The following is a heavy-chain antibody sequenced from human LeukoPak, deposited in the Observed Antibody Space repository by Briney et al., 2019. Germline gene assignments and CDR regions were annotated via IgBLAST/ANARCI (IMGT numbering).Heavy chain of an antibody. J-gene: IGHJ4*02. CDR2: IKQEGSEK. Sequence: GGSLRLSCAASGFTSSSYWMSWVRQAPGEGREWGANIKQEGSEKYYVDSVQGRLTISRDNAKNSLYLQMNSLRAEATAVYYCARDELGRDFDYWGQGTLVTVSS. V-gene: IGHV3-7*01. CDR1: GFTSSSYW. CDR3: ARDELGRDFDY. D-gene: IGHD6-6*01.